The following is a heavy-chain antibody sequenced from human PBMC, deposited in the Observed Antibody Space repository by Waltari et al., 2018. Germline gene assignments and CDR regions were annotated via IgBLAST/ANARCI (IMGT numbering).Heavy chain of an antibody. V-gene: IGHV3-33*06. CDR2: IWYDGSNK. Sequence: QVQLVESGGGVVQPGRYLRLSCAASGFTFSSYGMHWVRQAPGKGLAWVAVIWYDGSNKYYADSVQSQFTISRDNSKNTLYLQMNSLIAEDTAVYYCAKEPSSSWAMIFDYWGQGTLVTVSS. CDR3: AKEPSSSWAMIFDY. CDR1: GFTFSSYG. D-gene: IGHD6-13*01. J-gene: IGHJ4*02.